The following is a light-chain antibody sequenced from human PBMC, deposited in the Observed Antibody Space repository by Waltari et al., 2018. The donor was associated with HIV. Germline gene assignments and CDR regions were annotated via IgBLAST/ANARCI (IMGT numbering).Light chain of an antibody. CDR1: SSDGGGYNY. V-gene: IGLV2-11*01. CDR3: CSYAGSYSYVV. CDR2: DVN. Sequence: QSALTQPRSVSGSPGQSVTMSCSGTSSDGGGYNYVSWYQQHPGKAPKLMIYDVNKRPSGVPDRFSGSKSGNTASLTISGLQAEDEADYYCCSYAGSYSYVVLGGGTKLTVL. J-gene: IGLJ2*01.